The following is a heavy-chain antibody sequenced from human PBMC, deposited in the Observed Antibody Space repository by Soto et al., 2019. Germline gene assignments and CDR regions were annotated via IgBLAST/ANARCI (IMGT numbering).Heavy chain of an antibody. CDR3: ARSRRLVGDY. CDR2: INAGNGNT. D-gene: IGHD3-10*01. CDR1: GYPFTSYA. J-gene: IGHJ4*02. Sequence: QVQLVQSGAEVKKPGASVKVSCRASGYPFTSYAMHWVRQAPGQRLEWMGWINAGNGNTKYSQNFQGRVTITRDTSVITSYVELSRLRAAHTAVYSCARSRRLVGDYCGQGTLGSVSA. V-gene: IGHV1-3*01.